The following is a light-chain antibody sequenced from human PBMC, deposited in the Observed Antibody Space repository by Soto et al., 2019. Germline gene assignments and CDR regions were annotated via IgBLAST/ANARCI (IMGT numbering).Light chain of an antibody. J-gene: IGLJ1*01. V-gene: IGLV1-47*01. CDR2: RNN. Sequence: QSVLTQPPSASGTPGQRVTISCSGSSSNIGSNYVYWYQQLPGTAPKLLIYRNNQRPSGVPDRFSGSKSGTSASLAISGLRSEDEADYYCAARDVFGTGTKLTVL. CDR1: SSNIGSNY. CDR3: AARDV.